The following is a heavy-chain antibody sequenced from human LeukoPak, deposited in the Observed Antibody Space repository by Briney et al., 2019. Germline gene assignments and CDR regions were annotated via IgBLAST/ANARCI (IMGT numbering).Heavy chain of an antibody. CDR2: ISYDGSNK. J-gene: IGHJ3*02. D-gene: IGHD6-13*01. CDR1: GFTFSSYA. V-gene: IGHV3-30-3*01. Sequence: PGGSLRLSCAASGFTFSSYAMHWVRQAPGKGLEWVAVISYDGSNKYYADSVKGRFTISRDNSKNTLYLQMNSLRSEDTAVYYCARDERQHAFDAFDIWGQGTMVTVSS. CDR3: ARDERQHAFDAFDI.